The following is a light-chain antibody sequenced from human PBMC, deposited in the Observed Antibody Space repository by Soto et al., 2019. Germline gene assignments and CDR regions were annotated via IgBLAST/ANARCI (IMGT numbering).Light chain of an antibody. J-gene: IGLJ2*01. V-gene: IGLV1-40*01. CDR1: SSNIGADYD. Sequence: QSVLTQPPSVSGAPGLGVTISCTGTSSNIGADYDVHWYRQLPGTAPKLLIYGNNNRPSGVPNRFFASKSGTSASLAITGLQPDDEADYYCQSFDNSLSAVVFGGGTKLTVL. CDR2: GNN. CDR3: QSFDNSLSAVV.